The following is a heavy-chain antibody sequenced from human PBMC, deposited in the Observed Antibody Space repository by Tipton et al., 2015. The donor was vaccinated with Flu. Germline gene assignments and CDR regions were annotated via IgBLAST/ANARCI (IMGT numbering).Heavy chain of an antibody. J-gene: IGHJ4*02. V-gene: IGHV4-39*07. CDR3: ARGGGSPSY. CDR2: IYHSGTA. D-gene: IGHD2-15*01. CDR1: GGSISSSRYY. Sequence: TLSLTCTVSGGSISSSRYYWGWIRQPPGKGLEWIGSIYHSGTAYYNPSLKSRVTISVDTSKNQFSLKLTSVTAADTAVYYCARGGGSPSYWGQGTLVTVSS.